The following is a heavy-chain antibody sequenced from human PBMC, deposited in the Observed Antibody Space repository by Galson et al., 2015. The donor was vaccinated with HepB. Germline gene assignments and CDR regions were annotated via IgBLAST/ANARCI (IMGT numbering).Heavy chain of an antibody. D-gene: IGHD2-21*02. J-gene: IGHJ6*02. CDR2: IWYDGSNK. CDR1: GFTFSSYG. V-gene: IGHV3-33*01. CDR3: ARDHLGHVAYCGGDCSDYYYYGMDV. Sequence: SLRLSCAASGFTFSSYGMHWVRQAPGKGLEWVAVIWYDGSNKYYADSVKGRFTISRDNSKNTLYLQMNSLRAEDTAVYYCARDHLGHVAYCGGDCSDYYYYGMDVWGQGTTVTVSS.